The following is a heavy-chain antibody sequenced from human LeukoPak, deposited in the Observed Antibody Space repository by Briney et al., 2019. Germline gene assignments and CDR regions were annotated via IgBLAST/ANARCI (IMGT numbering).Heavy chain of an antibody. Sequence: GGSVRLFCTPSGLSFKDCGMHWVRQPREKGRECLSAINWNGGGTDYADSVKGRFTISRDNAKNSLYLQLSSLRPEDTALYYCAKHLTATNTYIFFGLDVWGQGTSVTVSS. CDR1: GLSFKDCG. CDR2: INWNGGGT. V-gene: IGHV3-9*01. CDR3: AKHLTATNTYIFFGLDV. D-gene: IGHD1-26*01. J-gene: IGHJ6*02.